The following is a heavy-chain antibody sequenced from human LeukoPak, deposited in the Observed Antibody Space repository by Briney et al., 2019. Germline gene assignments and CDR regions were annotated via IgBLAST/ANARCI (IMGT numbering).Heavy chain of an antibody. V-gene: IGHV3-7*01. CDR2: IKQDGSEK. J-gene: IGHJ4*02. CDR3: ARANIAVAGTPFDY. D-gene: IGHD6-19*01. Sequence: GGSLRLSCAASGFTFSSYWRSWVRQAPGKGLEWVANIKQDGSEKYYVDSVRGRFTISRDNAKNSLYLQMNSLRAEDTAVYYCARANIAVAGTPFDYWGQGTLVTVSS. CDR1: GFTFSSYW.